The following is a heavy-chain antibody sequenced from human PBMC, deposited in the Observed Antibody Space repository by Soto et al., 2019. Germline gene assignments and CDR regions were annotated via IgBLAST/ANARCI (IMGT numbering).Heavy chain of an antibody. CDR3: ARVPSPIYGMDV. J-gene: IGHJ6*02. CDR2: IYSGGST. CDR1: GFTFSSYA. Sequence: GGSLRLSCAASGFTFSSYAMSWVRQAPGKGLEWVSVIYSGGSTYYADSVKGRFTISRDNSKNTLYLQMNSLRAEDTAVYYCARVPSPIYGMDVWGQGTTVTVSS. V-gene: IGHV3-66*01.